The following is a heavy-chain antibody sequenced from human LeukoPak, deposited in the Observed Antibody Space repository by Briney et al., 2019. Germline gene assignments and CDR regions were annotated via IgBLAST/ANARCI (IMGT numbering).Heavy chain of an antibody. Sequence: PSETLSLTCAVYGVSFSGYYWSWLRQPPGKGREWIGEINNIVSTNYNPSLKSRLPISVDTSNNQFSLKLSSVTAADTAVYYCARDCSGGSCYGQVRGFARWGQGTLVTLSS. CDR1: GVSFSGYY. D-gene: IGHD2-15*01. J-gene: IGHJ5*02. V-gene: IGHV4-34*01. CDR2: INNIVST. CDR3: ARDCSGGSCYGQVRGFAR.